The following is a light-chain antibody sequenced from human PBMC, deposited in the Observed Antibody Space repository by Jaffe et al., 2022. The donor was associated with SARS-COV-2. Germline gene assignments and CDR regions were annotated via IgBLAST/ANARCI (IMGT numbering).Light chain of an antibody. CDR3: MQALQTPRT. CDR1: QGLLHSNGHTY. V-gene: IGKV2-28*01. J-gene: IGKJ2*01. Sequence: DIVMTQSPLSLPVTPGEPASISCRSSQGLLHSNGHTYLTWFLQKPGQSPQLLIQLGFNRAPGVPDRFSGSGSGTDFTLTISRVEAEDVAVYYCMQALQTPRTFGQGTKLEIK. CDR2: LGF.